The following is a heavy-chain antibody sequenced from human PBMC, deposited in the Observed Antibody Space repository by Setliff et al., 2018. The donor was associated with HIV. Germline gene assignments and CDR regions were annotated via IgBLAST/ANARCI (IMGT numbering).Heavy chain of an antibody. CDR1: GGSISDNKYY. D-gene: IGHD4-17*01. CDR2: ISSTSRYI. CDR3: ARDAYGDSHFDF. J-gene: IGHJ4*02. V-gene: IGHV3-21*06. Sequence: ETLSLTCSVSGGSISDNKYYWSWIRQPPGKGLEWVSSISSTSRYIYYADSVRGRFTISRGNAKNSLYLHMVDLGAEDTALYYCARDAYGDSHFDFWGQGTLVTVSS.